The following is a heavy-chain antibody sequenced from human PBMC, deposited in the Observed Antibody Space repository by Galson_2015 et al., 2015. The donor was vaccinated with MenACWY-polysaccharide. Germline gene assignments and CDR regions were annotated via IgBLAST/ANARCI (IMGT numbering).Heavy chain of an antibody. CDR3: ARAYVATVTTDYFDY. J-gene: IGHJ4*02. CDR1: GYTFIRYY. V-gene: IGHV1-2*02. CDR2: INPNSGGT. Sequence: SLKVSCKASGYTFIRYYMHWARQAPGQGLEWMGWINPNSGGTNYAQKFQGRVTMTRDTSISTAYMELSRLRSDDTAVYYCARAYVATVTTDYFDYWGQGTLVTVSS. D-gene: IGHD4-17*01.